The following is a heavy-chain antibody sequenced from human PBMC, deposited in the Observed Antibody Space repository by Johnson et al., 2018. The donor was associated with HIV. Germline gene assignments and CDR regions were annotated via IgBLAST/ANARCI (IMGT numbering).Heavy chain of an antibody. V-gene: IGHV3-30*04. CDR2: ISYDGSNK. CDR3: ARRRYRGWYSERCAFDI. Sequence: QVQLMESGGGVVQPGRSLRLSCAASGFTFSSYPMHWVRQAPGKGLEWVAVISYDGSNKYYADSVKGRFTISRDNSKNTLYLQMNSLRAEDTAVYYCARRRYRGWYSERCAFDIWGQGTMVTVSS. D-gene: IGHD6-19*01. J-gene: IGHJ3*02. CDR1: GFTFSSYP.